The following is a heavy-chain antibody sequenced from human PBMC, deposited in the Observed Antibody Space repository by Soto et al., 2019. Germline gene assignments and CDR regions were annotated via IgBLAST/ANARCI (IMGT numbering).Heavy chain of an antibody. V-gene: IGHV4-30-4*01. CDR2: IFHTGTA. CDR1: GGSVTSSDSF. J-gene: IGHJ3*02. Sequence: QVQLQESGPGLVKPSQTLSLTCTVSGGSVTSSDSFWSWIRPSPGPGLEWLGNIFHTGTAYSNSSLVTRVTISLDSSTNSFSLKVHSVTAADTAVYFCARLKTIPDGGAFDIWGHGTAVTVS. D-gene: IGHD3-3*01. CDR3: ARLKTIPDGGAFDI.